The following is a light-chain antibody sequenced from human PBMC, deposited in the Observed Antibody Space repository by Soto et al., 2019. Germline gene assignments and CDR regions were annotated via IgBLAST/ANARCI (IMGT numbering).Light chain of an antibody. Sequence: EIVITQSPSTLSVSPGERATLSCRASQSVSSYLAWYQQKPGQAPRLLIYGASSRATGIPDRFSGSGSGTDFTLTISRLEPEDFAMYYCLHHGSSRWTFGQGTKVDIK. V-gene: IGKV3-20*01. J-gene: IGKJ1*01. CDR1: QSVSSY. CDR3: LHHGSSRWT. CDR2: GAS.